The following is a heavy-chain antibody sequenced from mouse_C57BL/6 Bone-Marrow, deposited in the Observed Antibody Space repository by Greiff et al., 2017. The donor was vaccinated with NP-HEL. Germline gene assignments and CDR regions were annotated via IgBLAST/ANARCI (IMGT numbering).Heavy chain of an antibody. CDR3: ARKDYYGSFYAMDY. CDR1: GFSLTSYA. Sequence: VKLQESGPGLVAPSQSLSITCTVSGFSLTSYAISWVRQPPGKGLEWLGVIWTGGGTNYNSALKSRLSISKDNSKSQVFLKMNSLQTDDTARYYCARKDYYGSFYAMDYWGQGTSVTVSS. CDR2: IWTGGGT. J-gene: IGHJ4*01. D-gene: IGHD1-1*01. V-gene: IGHV2-9-1*01.